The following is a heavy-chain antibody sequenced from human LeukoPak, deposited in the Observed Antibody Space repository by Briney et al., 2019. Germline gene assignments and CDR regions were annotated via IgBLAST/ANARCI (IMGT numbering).Heavy chain of an antibody. D-gene: IGHD6-19*01. J-gene: IGHJ5*02. CDR1: GYTFINYA. CDR2: ISAHNGDT. Sequence: ASVKVSCKASGYTFINYAISWVRQAPGQGLEWMGWISAHNGDTNYAQKFQGRVTMTTDTSTSTIYMELRSLRAEDTALYYCAKGSGSGWYGWIAPWGQGTLVTVSS. V-gene: IGHV1-18*01. CDR3: AKGSGSGWYGWIAP.